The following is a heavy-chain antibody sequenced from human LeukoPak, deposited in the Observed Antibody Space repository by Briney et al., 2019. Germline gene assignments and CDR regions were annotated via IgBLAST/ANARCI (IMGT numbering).Heavy chain of an antibody. V-gene: IGHV4-4*07. CDR1: GGSVSDNH. CDR2: IHSSWST. J-gene: IGHJ4*02. D-gene: IGHD2-2*02. Sequence: SETLSLICDVSGGSVSDNHGLWIRLAAGRGLEWIGRIHSSWSTSYNPSLKSRVTLSIDTSKNEFALKLSSMTAADMAVYYCAREARRYCTGTTCYMDFFFDYWGQGTLVTVSS. CDR3: AREARRYCTGTTCYMDFFFDY.